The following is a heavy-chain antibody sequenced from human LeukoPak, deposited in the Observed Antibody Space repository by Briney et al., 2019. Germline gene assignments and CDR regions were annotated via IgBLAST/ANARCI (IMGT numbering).Heavy chain of an antibody. V-gene: IGHV3-21*01. Sequence: GGSLRLSCAASGFTFSSYSMNWVRQAPGKGLEWVSSISSSSSYIYYADSVKGRFTISRDNAKNSLYLQMNSLRAEDTAVYYCARVPPGDYGDYFFDYWGQGTLVTVSS. D-gene: IGHD4-17*01. J-gene: IGHJ4*02. CDR3: ARVPPGDYGDYFFDY. CDR1: GFTFSSYS. CDR2: ISSSSSYI.